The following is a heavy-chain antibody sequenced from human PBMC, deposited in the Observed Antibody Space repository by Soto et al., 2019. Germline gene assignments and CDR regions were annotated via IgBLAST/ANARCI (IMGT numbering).Heavy chain of an antibody. V-gene: IGHV4-34*01. J-gene: IGHJ4*02. CDR3: ARRFSYGYRPPYFDY. CDR1: GGSFSGYY. CDR2: INHSGST. Sequence: SETLSLTCAVYGGSFSGYYWSWLRQPPGKGLEWIGEINHSGSTNYNPSLKSRVTISVDTSKNQFSLKLSSVTAADTAVYYCARRFSYGYRPPYFDYWGQGTLVTVSS. D-gene: IGHD5-18*01.